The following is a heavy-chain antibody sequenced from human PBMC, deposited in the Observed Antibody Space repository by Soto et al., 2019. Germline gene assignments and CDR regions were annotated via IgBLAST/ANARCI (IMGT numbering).Heavy chain of an antibody. CDR2: ISGSGGST. J-gene: IGHJ4*02. CDR3: ALSTNGGSPY. Sequence: EVQLLESGGGLVQPGGSLRLSCAASGFTFSSYAMSWVHQAPGKGLEWVSSISGSGGSTYYADSVKGRFTISRDNSKNTLYLQMNSLRAEDTALYYCALSTNGGSPYWGQGTLVTVSS. D-gene: IGHD2-8*01. V-gene: IGHV3-23*01. CDR1: GFTFSSYA.